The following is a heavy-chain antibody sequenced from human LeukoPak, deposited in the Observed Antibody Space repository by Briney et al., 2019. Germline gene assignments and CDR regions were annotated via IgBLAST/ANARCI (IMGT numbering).Heavy chain of an antibody. D-gene: IGHD6-6*01. CDR3: ARDLTSLDVAARRVCNWFDP. J-gene: IGHJ5*02. CDR2: INAGNGNT. Sequence: GASVKVSCKASGYTFTSYAMHWVRQAPGQRLEWMGWINAGNGNTKYSQKFQGRVTITRDTSASTAYMELSSLRSEDTAVYYCARDLTSLDVAARRVCNWFDPWGQGTLVTVSS. V-gene: IGHV1-3*01. CDR1: GYTFTSYA.